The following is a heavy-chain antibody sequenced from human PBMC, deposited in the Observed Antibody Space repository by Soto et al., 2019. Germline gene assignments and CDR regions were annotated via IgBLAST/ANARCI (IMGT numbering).Heavy chain of an antibody. V-gene: IGHV4-34*01. CDR1: GGSFSGYY. Sequence: SETLSLTCAVYGGSFSGYYWSWIRQPPGKGLEWIGEINHSGSTNYNPSLKSRVTISVDTSKNQFSLKLSSVTAADTAVYYCARFQPANYDYWGQGTLVTVSS. J-gene: IGHJ4*02. CDR2: INHSGST. CDR3: ARFQPANYDY.